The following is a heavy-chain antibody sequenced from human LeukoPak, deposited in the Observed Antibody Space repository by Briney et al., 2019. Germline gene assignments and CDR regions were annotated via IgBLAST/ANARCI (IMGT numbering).Heavy chain of an antibody. CDR2: TNSDRSST. CDR1: GFTFSRYW. V-gene: IGHV3-74*01. J-gene: IGHJ4*02. D-gene: IGHD3-22*01. CDR3: ARDPPYYYDSSGHPTFDY. Sequence: PVGSLRVSCAASGFTFSRYWMHWVRQAPGKGVVWVSRTNSDRSSTSYADSVKGRVTLSRDNAKNTLYLQMNSLRAEDTAVYYCARDPPYYYDSSGHPTFDYWGQGTLVTVSS.